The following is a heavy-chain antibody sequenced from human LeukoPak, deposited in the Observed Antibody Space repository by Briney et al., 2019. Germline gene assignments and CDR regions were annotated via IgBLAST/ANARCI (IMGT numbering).Heavy chain of an antibody. CDR1: GFTFSSYS. Sequence: GGSLRPSCAASGFTFSSYSMNWVRQAPGKGLEWVSVIYSGGSTYYADSVKGRFTISRDNSKNTLYLQMNSLRAEDTAVYYCARGLGDFDYWGQGTLVTVSS. J-gene: IGHJ4*02. V-gene: IGHV3-66*01. D-gene: IGHD2-15*01. CDR3: ARGLGDFDY. CDR2: IYSGGST.